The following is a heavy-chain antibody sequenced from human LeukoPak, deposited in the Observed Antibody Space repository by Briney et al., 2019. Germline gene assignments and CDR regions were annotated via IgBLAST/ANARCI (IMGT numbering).Heavy chain of an antibody. CDR2: INHSGST. J-gene: IGHJ4*02. CDR3: ARDRAGTISYFDY. D-gene: IGHD1-7*01. Sequence: SETLSLTCTVSGGSISSYYWSWIRQPPGKGLEWIGEINHSGSTNYNPSLKSRVTISVDTSKNQFSLKLSSVTAADTAVYYCARDRAGTISYFDYWGQGTLVTVSS. CDR1: GGSISSYY. V-gene: IGHV4-34*01.